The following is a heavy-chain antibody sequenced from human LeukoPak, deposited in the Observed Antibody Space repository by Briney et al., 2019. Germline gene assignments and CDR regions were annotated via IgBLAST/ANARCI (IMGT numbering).Heavy chain of an antibody. J-gene: IGHJ5*02. V-gene: IGHV3-7*01. CDR1: GFIFNDYW. CDR2: INQDGSEN. Sequence: GGSLRLSCAASGFIFNDYWMTWVRQAPGKGLEWVANINQDGSENHYVDSVKGRFTISRDNAKNSLYLQMNSLRAEDTAVYYCARDNGFDPWGQGTLVTVSS. CDR3: ARDNGFDP.